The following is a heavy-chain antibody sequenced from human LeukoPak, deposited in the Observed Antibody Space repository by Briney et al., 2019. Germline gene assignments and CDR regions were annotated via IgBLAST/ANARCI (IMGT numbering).Heavy chain of an antibody. CDR2: IYYSGST. Sequence: SETLSLTCTVSGGSISSSSYYWGWIRQPPGKGLEWIGSIYYSGSTYYNPSLKSRVAISVDTSKNQFSLKLSSVTAADTAVYYCASWWELLWDYFDYWGQGTLVTVSS. J-gene: IGHJ4*02. V-gene: IGHV4-39*07. CDR1: GGSISSSSYY. D-gene: IGHD1-26*01. CDR3: ASWWELLWDYFDY.